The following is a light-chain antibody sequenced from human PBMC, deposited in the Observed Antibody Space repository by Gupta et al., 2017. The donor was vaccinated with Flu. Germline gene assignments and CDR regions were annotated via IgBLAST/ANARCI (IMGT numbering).Light chain of an antibody. V-gene: IGKV3-11*01. J-gene: IGKJ2*01. Sequence: EVVLTQPPATLSLAPGERAVLAYSASQSVSSSIAWYHQKRGQAPLRLMYDASRRADGVPARFGSSGSGTDFTLTISTLEPEDFAVYYCQQRSDLPMYTFGQGTKLEIK. CDR3: QQRSDLPMYT. CDR2: DAS. CDR1: QSVSSS.